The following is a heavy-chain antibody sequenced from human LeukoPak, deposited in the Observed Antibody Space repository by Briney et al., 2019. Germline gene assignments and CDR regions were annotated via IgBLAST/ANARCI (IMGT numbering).Heavy chain of an antibody. D-gene: IGHD6-13*01. CDR3: ARHGIAAAGTYFDY. J-gene: IGHJ4*02. Sequence: KPSETLSLTCTVPGDSISRRTYYWGWIRQPPGKGLEWIGRIYYSGTTYYNPSLKSRVTISVDTSKNQFSLRLNSVTAADTALYYCARHGIAAAGTYFDYWGQGTLVTVSS. CDR2: IYYSGTT. CDR1: GDSISRRTYY. V-gene: IGHV4-39*01.